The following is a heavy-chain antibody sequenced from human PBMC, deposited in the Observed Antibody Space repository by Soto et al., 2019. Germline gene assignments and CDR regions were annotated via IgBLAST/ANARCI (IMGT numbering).Heavy chain of an antibody. CDR2: IFYSGST. J-gene: IGHJ5*01. CDR3: ASMIGDPVLSFDS. CDR1: GGSISSYY. V-gene: IGHV4-59*01. D-gene: IGHD3-10*02. Sequence: QVQLQESGPGLVKPSETLSLTCTVSGGSISSYYWSWIRQPPGKGLEWIGFIFYSGSTSYNPSLXXRXXIAIDTSEYQFSLKLNSVTAADTAVYYCASMIGDPVLSFDSWGQGTLVAVSS.